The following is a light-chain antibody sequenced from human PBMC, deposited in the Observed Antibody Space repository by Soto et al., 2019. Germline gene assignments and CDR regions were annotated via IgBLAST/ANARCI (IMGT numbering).Light chain of an antibody. V-gene: IGLV2-14*01. CDR1: SSDVGGYNY. J-gene: IGLJ2*01. CDR3: SSYTSSNTSVV. Sequence: QSVLTQPASVSGSPGQSITISCTGTSSDVGGYNYVSWYQQHPGKAPKLMIYEVTNRPSGVSNRFSGSKSGNTASLTISGLQAEDEADYYCSSYTSSNTSVVFGGGTKVTVL. CDR2: EVT.